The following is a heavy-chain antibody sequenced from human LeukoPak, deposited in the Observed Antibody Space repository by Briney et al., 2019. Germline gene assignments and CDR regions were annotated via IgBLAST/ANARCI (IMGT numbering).Heavy chain of an antibody. CDR1: GYRFTSYW. J-gene: IGHJ3*02. CDR3: ASYSGSYGSAFDI. Sequence: GESLKISCKGSGYRFTSYWIGWVRQMPGKGLEWVGIIYPGDSDTRYSPSFQGQVTISADKSISTAYLQWSSLKASDTAMYYCASYSGSYGSAFDIWGQGTMVTVSS. CDR2: IYPGDSDT. D-gene: IGHD1-26*01. V-gene: IGHV5-51*01.